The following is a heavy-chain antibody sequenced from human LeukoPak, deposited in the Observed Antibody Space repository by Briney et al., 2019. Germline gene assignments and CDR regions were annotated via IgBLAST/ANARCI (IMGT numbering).Heavy chain of an antibody. CDR3: ARWYSASDY. V-gene: IGHV3-7*01. D-gene: IGHD1-26*01. CDR2: IKQDGSET. Sequence: GGSLRLSCAASGFTFSHYWMSWVRQAPGKGLEWVANIKQDGSETYYVDSVRGRFTISRDNPKNSLYLQMNSLRAEDTAVYYCARWYSASDYWGQGTLVTVSS. CDR1: GFTFSHYW. J-gene: IGHJ4*02.